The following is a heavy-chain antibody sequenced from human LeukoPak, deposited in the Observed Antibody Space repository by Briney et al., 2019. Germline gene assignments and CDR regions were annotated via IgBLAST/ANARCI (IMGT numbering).Heavy chain of an antibody. J-gene: IGHJ4*02. V-gene: IGHV3-23*01. CDR3: AKDREGLSSGYDLEYFDY. CDR1: GFIFSSYA. Sequence: PGESLRLSCAASGFIFSSYAMNWVRQAPGKGLEWVSAISGGGGTTYYADSVKGRFTISRDNSKNTLFLQMNSLRAEDTAVYYCAKDREGLSSGYDLEYFDYWGQGTLVTVSS. CDR2: ISGGGGTT. D-gene: IGHD5-12*01.